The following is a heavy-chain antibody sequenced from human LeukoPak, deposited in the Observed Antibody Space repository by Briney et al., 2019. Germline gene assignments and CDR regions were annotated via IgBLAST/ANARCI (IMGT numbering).Heavy chain of an antibody. CDR2: ISSTNTYI. D-gene: IGHD3-10*01. Sequence: PGGSLRLSCAASGFTFSSYTMNWVRQAPGKGLQWVSSISSTNTYIYHADSVKGRFTISRDNAKNSLYLQMNSLRAEDTAVYYCARSRYGSGSYYFSSFDYWGQGTLVTVSS. V-gene: IGHV3-21*01. CDR3: ARSRYGSGSYYFSSFDY. CDR1: GFTFSSYT. J-gene: IGHJ4*02.